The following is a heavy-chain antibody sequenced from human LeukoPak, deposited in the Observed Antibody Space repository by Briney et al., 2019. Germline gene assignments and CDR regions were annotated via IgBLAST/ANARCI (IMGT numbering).Heavy chain of an antibody. D-gene: IGHD1-26*01. Sequence: QTGGSLRLSCAASGFTFSTFWMSWVRQAPGKGLEWVAHINQDGSEKYYVDSVKGRFTISRDNAKNSLYLQMNSLRAEDTAVYYCATWELLLDAFDIWGQGTMVTVSS. CDR1: GFTFSTFW. CDR2: INQDGSEK. J-gene: IGHJ3*02. V-gene: IGHV3-7*01. CDR3: ATWELLLDAFDI.